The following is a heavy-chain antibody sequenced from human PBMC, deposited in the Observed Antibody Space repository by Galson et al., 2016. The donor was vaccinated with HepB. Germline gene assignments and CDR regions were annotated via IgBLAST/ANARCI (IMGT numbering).Heavy chain of an antibody. CDR1: GFSFSLNA. V-gene: IGHV3-23*01. Sequence: SLRLSCAASGFSFSLNAMSWVRQAPGKGLEWVSAVSGSGGSTYYADSVKGRFTISRDNSKNTLYLQMNSLRAEDTAVYYCAKGLAHSYGYGMDVWGQGTTVTVSS. J-gene: IGHJ6*02. CDR2: VSGSGGST. D-gene: IGHD5-18*01. CDR3: AKGLAHSYGYGMDV.